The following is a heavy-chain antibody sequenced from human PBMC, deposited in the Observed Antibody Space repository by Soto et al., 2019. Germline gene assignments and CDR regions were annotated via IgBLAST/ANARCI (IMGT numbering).Heavy chain of an antibody. Sequence: SVKVSCKASGGTFSSYAISWARQAPGQGLEWMGGIIPIFGTANYAQKFQGRVTITADESTSTAYMELSSLRSEDTAVYYCARFGAGAYVDAPPNYYYYGMDVWGQGTTVTVSS. CDR1: GGTFSSYA. J-gene: IGHJ6*02. CDR2: IIPIFGTA. D-gene: IGHD3-10*01. CDR3: ARFGAGAYVDAPPNYYYYGMDV. V-gene: IGHV1-69*13.